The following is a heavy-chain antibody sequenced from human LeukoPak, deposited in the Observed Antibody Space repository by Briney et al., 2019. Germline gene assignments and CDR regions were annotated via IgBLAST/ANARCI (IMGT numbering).Heavy chain of an antibody. CDR1: GGSISSGDYY. D-gene: IGHD5-18*01. J-gene: IGHJ4*02. V-gene: IGHV4-30-4*01. Sequence: KASQTLSLTCTVFGGSISSGDYYWSWIRQPPKKGLEWIGYIYYSGSTYYSPSLKSRVAISVDTSNNQFSLNLSSVTAADTAVYYCARVPYTYGSLPYYFDSWGQGTLVTVSS. CDR3: ARVPYTYGSLPYYFDS. CDR2: IYYSGST.